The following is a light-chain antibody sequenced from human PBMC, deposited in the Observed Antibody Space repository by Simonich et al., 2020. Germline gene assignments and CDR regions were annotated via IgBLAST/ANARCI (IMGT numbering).Light chain of an antibody. J-gene: IGKJ1*01. CDR1: QSLLHSNGYNY. CDR3: MQALQTWT. Sequence: DIVMTQSPLSLPVPPGEPASISCRSSQSLLHSNGYNYLDWYLKKPGQSPQLLIYLGSNRASGGPDRVSGSGSGTDFTLKISRVEAEDVGVYYCMQALQTWTFGQGTKVEIK. CDR2: LGS. V-gene: IGKV2-28*01.